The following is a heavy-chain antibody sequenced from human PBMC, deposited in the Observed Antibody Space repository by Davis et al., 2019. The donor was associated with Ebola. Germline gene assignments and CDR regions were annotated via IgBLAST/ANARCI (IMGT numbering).Heavy chain of an antibody. Sequence: GGSLRLSCSTSGFTFGAFAMSWFRQAPGKGLEWVGFIRGEAYGGTAEYAASVKDRFTISRDDSKGIAYLQMNSLKIEDTGVYYCTRDFIPMEFWGQGTVVTVSS. J-gene: IGHJ4*02. V-gene: IGHV3-49*03. CDR1: GFTFGAFA. CDR2: IRGEAYGGTA. D-gene: IGHD2-8*01. CDR3: TRDFIPMEF.